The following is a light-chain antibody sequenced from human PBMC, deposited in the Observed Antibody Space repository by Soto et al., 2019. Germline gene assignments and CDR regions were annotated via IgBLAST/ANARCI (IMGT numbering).Light chain of an antibody. CDR2: GAS. Sequence: EILMTQSPATLSVSPGERATLSCRASQSVSSSYLAWYQQKPGQAPRLLIYGASSRATGIPDRFSGSGSGSDFTLTICRLEPEDFAVYYCQQYGSSPITSGPGTKVDIK. CDR1: QSVSSSY. J-gene: IGKJ3*01. V-gene: IGKV3-20*01. CDR3: QQYGSSPIT.